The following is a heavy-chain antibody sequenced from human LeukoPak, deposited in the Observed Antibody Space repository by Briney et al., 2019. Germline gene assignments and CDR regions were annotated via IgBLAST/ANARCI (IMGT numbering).Heavy chain of an antibody. Sequence: SETLSLTCTVSGVSVSSGSYYWSWIRQPPGKGLEWIGYIYYSGSTNYNPSLKSRVTISVDTSKNQFSLKLSSVTAADTAVYYCARGSGYCSSTSCYEYWFDPWGQGTLVTVSS. J-gene: IGHJ5*02. CDR3: ARGSGYCSSTSCYEYWFDP. V-gene: IGHV4-61*01. CDR1: GVSVSSGSYY. CDR2: IYYSGST. D-gene: IGHD2-2*01.